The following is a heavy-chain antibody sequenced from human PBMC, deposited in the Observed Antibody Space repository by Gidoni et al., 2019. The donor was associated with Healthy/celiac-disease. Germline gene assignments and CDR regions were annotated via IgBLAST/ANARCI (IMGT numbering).Heavy chain of an antibody. V-gene: IGHV4-61*02. J-gene: IGHJ5*02. CDR2: IYTSGST. Sequence: QVQLQESGPGLVKPSQTLSLTCTVSGGSISSGSNSWSRIRQPAGKGLEWIGRIYTSGSTNYNPSLKSRVTMSVDTSKNQFSLKLSSVTAADTAVYYCARASLEITFGGVIVIGNWFDPWGQGTLVTVSS. CDR1: GGSISSGSNS. D-gene: IGHD3-16*02. CDR3: ARASLEITFGGVIVIGNWFDP.